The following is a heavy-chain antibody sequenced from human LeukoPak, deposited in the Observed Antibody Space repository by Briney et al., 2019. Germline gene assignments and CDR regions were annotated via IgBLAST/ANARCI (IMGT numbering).Heavy chain of an antibody. V-gene: IGHV3-33*06. J-gene: IGHJ4*02. CDR3: AKDAQRGFDYSNSLEY. D-gene: IGHD4-11*01. CDR1: GFTFSHYG. Sequence: ERSLRLSCIASGFTFSHYGFHWVRQAPGKGLGWVAVIWSDGSNKYYVDSVKGRFIIYRDDSQNTVYLQMNSLRAEDTAVYYCAKDAQRGFDYSNSLEYWGQGSLVTVSS. CDR2: IWSDGSNK.